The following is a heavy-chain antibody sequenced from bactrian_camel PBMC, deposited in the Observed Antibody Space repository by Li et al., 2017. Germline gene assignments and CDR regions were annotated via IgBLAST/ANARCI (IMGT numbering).Heavy chain of an antibody. Sequence: VQLVESGGGSVQAGGSLRLSCSASGSWYNETISKYVGMLMGWFRQAPDQEREAVAAIDTPGTTTYSSHVQGRFTISRDNAKKTLYLQLNSLKPEDSAMYYCAAEPSSLALCPGIPSEYNYWGQGTQVTVS. CDR1: GSWYNETISKYV. CDR3: AAEPSSLALCPGIPSEYNY. V-gene: IGHV3S57*01. CDR2: IDTPGTT. D-gene: IGHD1*01. J-gene: IGHJ4*01.